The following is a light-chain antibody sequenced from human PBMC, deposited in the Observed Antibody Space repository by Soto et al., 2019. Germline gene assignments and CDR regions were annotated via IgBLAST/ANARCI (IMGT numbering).Light chain of an antibody. CDR2: DAS. CDR3: QQRSNWLLT. CDR1: QSVSSY. V-gene: IGKV3-11*01. J-gene: IGKJ4*01. Sequence: IVFTQSPGPLSLSPGGKAHRSFRASQSVSSYLAWYQQKPGQAPRLLIYDASNRATGIPARFSGSGSGTDFTLTISSLEPEDFAVYYCQQRSNWLLTFGGGTKVDIK.